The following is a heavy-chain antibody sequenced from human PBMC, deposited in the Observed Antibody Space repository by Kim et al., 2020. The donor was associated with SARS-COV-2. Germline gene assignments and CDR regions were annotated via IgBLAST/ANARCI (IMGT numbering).Heavy chain of an antibody. CDR2: T. J-gene: IGHJ4*02. Sequence: TYYADSVKGRFTISRDNSKNSLYLQMNSLRTEDTALYYCAKDTTIFGVVVWGQGTLVTVSS. V-gene: IGHV3-43*01. CDR3: AKDTTIFGVVV. D-gene: IGHD3-3*01.